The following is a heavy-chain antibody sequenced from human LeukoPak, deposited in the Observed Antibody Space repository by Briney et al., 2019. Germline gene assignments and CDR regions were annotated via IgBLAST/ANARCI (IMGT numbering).Heavy chain of an antibody. J-gene: IGHJ3*02. CDR2: IKQDGSEE. Sequence: GGSLRLSCAASGFIFTNYWMSWVRQAPGKGWGGVAIIKQDGSEEYYVDSVRGRFTISRDNAKNSQYLQVNSLRAEDTAVYYCARVGTTGTTDAFDIWGQGTMVTVSS. V-gene: IGHV3-7*01. D-gene: IGHD1-1*01. CDR1: GFIFTNYW. CDR3: ARVGTTGTTDAFDI.